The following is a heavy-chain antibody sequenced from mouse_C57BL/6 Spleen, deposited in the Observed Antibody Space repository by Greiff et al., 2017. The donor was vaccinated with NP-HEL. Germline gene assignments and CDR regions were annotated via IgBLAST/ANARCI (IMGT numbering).Heavy chain of an antibody. V-gene: IGHV1-15*01. D-gene: IGHD2-4*01. CDR1: GYTFTDYE. J-gene: IGHJ4*01. CDR2: IDPETGGT. Sequence: VQLQQSGAELVRPGASVTLSCKASGYTFTDYEMHWVKQTPVHGLEWIGAIDPETGGTACNQKFKGKAILTADKSSSTAYMEPRSLTSEDSAVYYCTREGLRRGAMDYWGQGTSVTVSS. CDR3: TREGLRRGAMDY.